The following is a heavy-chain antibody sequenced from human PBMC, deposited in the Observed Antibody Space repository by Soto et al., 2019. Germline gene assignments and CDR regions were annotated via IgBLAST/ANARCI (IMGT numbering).Heavy chain of an antibody. CDR1: GIIFSSYA. Sequence: GGSLRLSCEVSGIIFSSYALGWVRQAPGKGLEWVSSISGSGSGKYYADSVKRRTTISKDNTKHALYLQMNSPTSENTATYYCAKDRLAGGSYTLDSWGQGTPVTVSS. CDR3: AKDRLAGGSYTLDS. J-gene: IGHJ5*01. CDR2: ISGSGSGK. V-gene: IGHV3-23*01. D-gene: IGHD2-15*01.